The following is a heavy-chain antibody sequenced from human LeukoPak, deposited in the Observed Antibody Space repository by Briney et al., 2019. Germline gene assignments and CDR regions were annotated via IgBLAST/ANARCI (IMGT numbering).Heavy chain of an antibody. D-gene: IGHD3-10*01. CDR1: GDTFTGYY. J-gene: IGHJ5*02. CDR3: ARLSMVRGVIITGWFDP. Sequence: ASVKVSCKASGDTFTGYYMHWVRQAPGQGLEWMGWINPNSGGTNYAQKFQGRVTMTRDTAISTAYMELSRLRSDDTAVYYCARLSMVRGVIITGWFDPWGQGTLVTVSS. CDR2: INPNSGGT. V-gene: IGHV1-2*02.